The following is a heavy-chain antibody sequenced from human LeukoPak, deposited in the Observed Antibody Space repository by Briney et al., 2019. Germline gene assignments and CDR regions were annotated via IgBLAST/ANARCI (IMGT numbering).Heavy chain of an antibody. Sequence: GGSLRLSCAAAGFNFSTHAMSWVRQAPGKGLEWVSTIRGGDGNSYYSDTMKGRLTVSKDMAKNTLHLQLNSLRADDTAVYYCAKGSQWELLMGVFDFWGQGILVTVSS. CDR1: GFNFSTHA. J-gene: IGHJ4*02. D-gene: IGHD3-10*01. CDR3: AKGSQWELLMGVFDF. V-gene: IGHV3-23*01. CDR2: IRGGDGNS.